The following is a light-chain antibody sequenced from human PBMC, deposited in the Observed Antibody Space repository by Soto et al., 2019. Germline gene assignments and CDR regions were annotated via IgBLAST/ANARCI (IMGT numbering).Light chain of an antibody. CDR2: DVT. J-gene: IGLJ1*01. CDR3: SSYTGTSTQV. Sequence: QSALTQPASVSGSPGQSLTISCTGSTSNVGHYDYVSWFQQHPGRAPTLLIYDVTYRPSGVSNRFSGAKSGSTASLTISGLRTEDEANYYCSSYTGTSTQVFGTGTKLTVL. V-gene: IGLV2-14*03. CDR1: TSNVGHYDY.